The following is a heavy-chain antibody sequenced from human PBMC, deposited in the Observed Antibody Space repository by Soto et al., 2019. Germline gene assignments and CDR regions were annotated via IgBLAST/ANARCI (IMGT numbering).Heavy chain of an antibody. V-gene: IGHV4-59*01. CDR1: GGSISSYY. CDR3: VVYDGRYNWFDP. J-gene: IGHJ5*02. D-gene: IGHD1-20*01. CDR2: IYYSGST. Sequence: SETLSLTCTVSGGSISSYYWSWIRQPPGKGLEWIGYIYYSGSTNYNPSLKSRVTISVDTSKNQFSLKLSSVTAADTAVYYCVVYDGRYNWFDPWGQGTLVTVSS.